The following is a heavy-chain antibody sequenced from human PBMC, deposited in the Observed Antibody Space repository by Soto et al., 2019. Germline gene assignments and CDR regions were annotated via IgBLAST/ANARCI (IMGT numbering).Heavy chain of an antibody. CDR2: IYYSGST. Sequence: SETLSLTXTVSGGSVSSGSYYWSWIRQPPGKGLEWIGYIYYSGSTNYNPSLKSRVTISVDTSKNQFSLKLSSVTAADTAVYYCARANGYLDYWGQGTLVTVSS. D-gene: IGHD2-8*01. V-gene: IGHV4-61*01. CDR1: GGSVSSGSYY. CDR3: ARANGYLDY. J-gene: IGHJ4*02.